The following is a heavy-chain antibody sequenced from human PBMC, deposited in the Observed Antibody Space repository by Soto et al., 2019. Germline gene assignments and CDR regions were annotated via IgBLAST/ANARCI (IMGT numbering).Heavy chain of an antibody. CDR2: IYYSGST. CDR1: GGSISSSSYY. J-gene: IGHJ6*02. V-gene: IGHV4-39*02. Sequence: SETLSLTCTVSGGSISSSSYYWGWIRQPPGKGLEWIGSIYYSGSTYYNPSLKSRVTISVDTSKKQFSLKLSSVTAADTAVYYSAKDLDTAMVTTPVSYYYGMDVWGQGTTVTVSS. CDR3: AKDLDTAMVTTPVSYYYGMDV. D-gene: IGHD5-18*01.